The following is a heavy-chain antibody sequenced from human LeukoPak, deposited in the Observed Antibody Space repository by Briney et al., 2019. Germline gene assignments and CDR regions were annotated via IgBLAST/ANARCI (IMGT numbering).Heavy chain of an antibody. CDR3: ARATYYDFWSGYPAPMDV. D-gene: IGHD3-3*01. Sequence: ASVKVSCKASGYTFTGYYTHWVRQAPGQGLEWMGWINPNSGGTNCAQKFQGRVTMTRDTSISTAYMELSRLRSDDTAVYYCARATYYDFWSGYPAPMDVWGKGTTVTVSS. J-gene: IGHJ6*04. CDR2: INPNSGGT. CDR1: GYTFTGYY. V-gene: IGHV1-2*02.